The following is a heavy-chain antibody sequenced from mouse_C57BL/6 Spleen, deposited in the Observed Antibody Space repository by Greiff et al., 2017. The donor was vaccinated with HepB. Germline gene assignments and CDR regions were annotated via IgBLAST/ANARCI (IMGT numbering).Heavy chain of an antibody. Sequence: QVQLQQPGAELVRPGSSVKLSCKASGYTFTSYWMHWVKQRPIQGLEWIGNIDPSDSETHYNQKFKDKATLTVDKSSSTAYMQLSSLTSEDSAVYYCARPGYYGSSRYYFDYWGQGTTLTVSS. CDR2: IDPSDSET. J-gene: IGHJ2*01. D-gene: IGHD1-1*01. CDR1: GYTFTSYW. CDR3: ARPGYYGSSRYYFDY. V-gene: IGHV1-52*01.